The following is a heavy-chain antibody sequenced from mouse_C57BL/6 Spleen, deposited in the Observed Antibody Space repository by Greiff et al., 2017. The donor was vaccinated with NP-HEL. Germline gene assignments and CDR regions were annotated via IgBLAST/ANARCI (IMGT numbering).Heavy chain of an antibody. D-gene: IGHD1-1*01. CDR1: GYTFTEYT. V-gene: IGHV1-62-2*01. J-gene: IGHJ1*03. Sequence: QVQLQQSGAELVKPGASVKLSCKASGYTFTEYTIHWVKQRSGQGLEWIGWFYPGSGSIKYNEKFKDKATLTADKSSSTVYMELSRLTSEDSAVYFCARHALDYYGSSHWYFDVWGTGTTVTVSS. CDR3: ARHALDYYGSSHWYFDV. CDR2: FYPGSGSI.